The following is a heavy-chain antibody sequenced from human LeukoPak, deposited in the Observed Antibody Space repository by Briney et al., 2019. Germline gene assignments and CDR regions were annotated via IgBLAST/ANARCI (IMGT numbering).Heavy chain of an antibody. D-gene: IGHD3-16*01. CDR2: ISSSGSTI. CDR3: ARVNPKIRDAFDI. Sequence: GGSLRLSCAASGFTFSSYEMNWVRQAPGKGLEWVSYISSSGSTIYYADSVKGRFTISRDNAKNSLYLQMNSLRDEDTAVYYCARVNPKIRDAFDIWGQGTMVTVSS. V-gene: IGHV3-48*03. J-gene: IGHJ3*02. CDR1: GFTFSSYE.